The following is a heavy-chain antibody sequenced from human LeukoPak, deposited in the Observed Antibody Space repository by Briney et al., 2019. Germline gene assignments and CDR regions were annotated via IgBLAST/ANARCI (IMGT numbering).Heavy chain of an antibody. CDR1: GFTFRSYA. CDR3: AGLVDTAMDTGLYGMDV. J-gene: IGHJ6*02. V-gene: IGHV3-30-3*01. Sequence: GALRLSCAASGFTFRSYAMHWVRQAPGKGLEWVAVISYDGSNKYYADSVKGRFTISRDNSKNTLYLQMNSLRAEDTAVYYCAGLVDTAMDTGLYGMDVWGQGTTVTVSS. D-gene: IGHD5-18*01. CDR2: ISYDGSNK.